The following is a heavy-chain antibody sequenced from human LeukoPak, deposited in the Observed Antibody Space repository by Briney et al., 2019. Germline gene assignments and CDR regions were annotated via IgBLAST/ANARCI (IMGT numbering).Heavy chain of an antibody. Sequence: SETLSLTCTVSGGSISSYYWSWIRQPAGKGLEWIGRIYTSGSTNYNPSLKSRVTMSVDTSKNQFSLKLSSVTAADTAVYYCARNRGSTVITDHYYYYYKDVWGKGTTVTVSS. V-gene: IGHV4-4*07. CDR1: GGSISSYY. CDR2: IYTSGST. J-gene: IGHJ6*03. CDR3: ARNRGSTVITDHYYYYYKDV. D-gene: IGHD4-11*01.